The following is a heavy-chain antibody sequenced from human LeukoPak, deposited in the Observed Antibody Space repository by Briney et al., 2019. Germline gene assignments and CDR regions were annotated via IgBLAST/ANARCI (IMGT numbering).Heavy chain of an antibody. Sequence: GGSLRLSCAASGFTFSSYGMHWVRQAPGKGLEWVAFIRYDGSNKYYADSVKGRFTISRDNSKNTLYLQMNSLRAEDTAVYYCAKDRAIHSSGWYYFDYWGQGTLVTVSS. V-gene: IGHV3-30*02. D-gene: IGHD6-19*01. CDR3: AKDRAIHSSGWYYFDY. J-gene: IGHJ4*02. CDR2: IRYDGSNK. CDR1: GFTFSSYG.